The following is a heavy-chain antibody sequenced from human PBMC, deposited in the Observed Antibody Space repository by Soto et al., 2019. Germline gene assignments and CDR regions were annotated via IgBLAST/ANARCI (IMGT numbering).Heavy chain of an antibody. J-gene: IGHJ4*02. Sequence: ASVKVSCKASGGTFSSYATSWVRQAPGQGLEWMGWISAYNGNTNYAQKLQGRVTMTTDTSTSTAYMELRSLRSDDTAVYYCARDEGQAARWAAAGYWGQGTLVTVSS. V-gene: IGHV1-18*01. CDR3: ARDEGQAARWAAAGY. CDR1: GGTFSSYA. CDR2: ISAYNGNT. D-gene: IGHD6-6*01.